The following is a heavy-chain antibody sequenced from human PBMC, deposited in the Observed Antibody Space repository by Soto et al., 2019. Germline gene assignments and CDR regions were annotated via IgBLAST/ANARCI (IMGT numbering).Heavy chain of an antibody. J-gene: IGHJ5*01. D-gene: IGHD6-19*01. Sequence: QVQLVQSAAEVGKPGASVKVSCKASGYTFTTIRLSWVRQAPGQGLERMGWIRPHNGDTQYAQKFQGRVSMTADTSATTAYMEVRSLRPDDTAVFYCVRDRSGWYDFWGQGTLVTVSS. CDR1: GYTFTTIR. CDR2: IRPHNGDT. V-gene: IGHV1-18*01. CDR3: VRDRSGWYDF.